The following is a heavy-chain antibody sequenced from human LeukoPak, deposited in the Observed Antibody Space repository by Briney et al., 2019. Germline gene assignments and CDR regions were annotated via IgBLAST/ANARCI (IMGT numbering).Heavy chain of an antibody. Sequence: SETLTLTCDVSGGSMNNSCRSWIRQPAGEGLEWIGRIYATGSTDYNPSLKSRMTMSIDTSQSQFSLKLTSVTAADTAVYFCARDKALDSDGSGFYYNRGLDLWGQGTLVIVSS. V-gene: IGHV4-4*07. CDR1: GGSMNNSC. CDR2: IYATGST. D-gene: IGHD3-22*01. J-gene: IGHJ4*02. CDR3: ARDKALDSDGSGFYYNRGLDL.